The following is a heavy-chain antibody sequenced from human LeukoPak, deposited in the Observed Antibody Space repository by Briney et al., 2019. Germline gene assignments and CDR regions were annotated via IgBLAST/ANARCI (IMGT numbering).Heavy chain of an antibody. J-gene: IGHJ4*02. CDR2: IHTNSGGT. D-gene: IGHD5-24*01. CDR3: ASQNGDGYKYYFDN. V-gene: IGHV1-2*02. CDR1: GGTFSSYA. Sequence: ASVKVSCKASGGTFSSYAISWVRQAPGQGLEWMGWIHTNSGGTNYAQKFQGRVTMTRDTSISTAYMELSGLRSDDTAVYYCASQNGDGYKYYFDNWGQGALVTVSS.